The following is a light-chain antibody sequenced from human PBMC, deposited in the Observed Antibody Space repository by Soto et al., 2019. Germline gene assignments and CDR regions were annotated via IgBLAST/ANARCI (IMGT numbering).Light chain of an antibody. V-gene: IGKV3-20*01. Sequence: EIVMTQSPATLSVSPGERATLSCRASQSVSSRYFAWYQQKRGQAPRLLIYGASNRATGIPDRFSGSGSGTDFTLTISRLEPEDSAVYYCQQYGSSQWTFGQGTKVDIK. CDR3: QQYGSSQWT. J-gene: IGKJ1*01. CDR2: GAS. CDR1: QSVSSRY.